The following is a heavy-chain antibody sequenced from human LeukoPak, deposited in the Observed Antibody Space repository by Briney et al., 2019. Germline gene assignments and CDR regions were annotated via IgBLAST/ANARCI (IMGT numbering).Heavy chain of an antibody. V-gene: IGHV1-18*01. J-gene: IGHJ4*02. CDR2: ISANTGKT. D-gene: IGHD6-13*01. CDR3: AKVAGDRMDY. Sequence: ASVKVSCKSSGYTFATYGFCWVRQAPGHGLEWMGWISANTGKTDYARKLQGRVTMTTDTSTSTAYMELRSPRPDDTAVYYCAKVAGDRMDYWGQGTLLTVSS. CDR1: GYTFATYG.